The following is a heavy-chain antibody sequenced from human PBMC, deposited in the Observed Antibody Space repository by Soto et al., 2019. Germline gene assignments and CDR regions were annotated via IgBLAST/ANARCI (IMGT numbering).Heavy chain of an antibody. Sequence: EVQLVESGGGLVKPGGSLSLSCAASGFTFSNAWMSWVRQVPGKGLEWVGRIKSKTDGGTRDYAAPVKGRFTISREDSKKTLYLQMNSLKAEDTGVYYCTRGSYQGNYYYYGMDVWGQGTTVTVSS. CDR1: GFTFSNAW. J-gene: IGHJ6*02. D-gene: IGHD1-26*01. V-gene: IGHV3-15*01. CDR3: TRGSYQGNYYYYGMDV. CDR2: IKSKTDGGTR.